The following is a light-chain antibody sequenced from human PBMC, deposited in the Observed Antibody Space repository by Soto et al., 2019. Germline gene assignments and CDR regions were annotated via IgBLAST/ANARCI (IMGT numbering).Light chain of an antibody. V-gene: IGKV3-20*01. Sequence: EIVLTQSPGTLSLSPGERATLSCRASQSVSSSHLAWYQHKPGQAPRLLIYAASSRATGSPDRFSGGGSGTDFTLTISGLEPEDFAVYYCQQYGSSPLISFGQGTRLEIK. CDR1: QSVSSSH. CDR3: QQYGSSPLIS. CDR2: AAS. J-gene: IGKJ5*01.